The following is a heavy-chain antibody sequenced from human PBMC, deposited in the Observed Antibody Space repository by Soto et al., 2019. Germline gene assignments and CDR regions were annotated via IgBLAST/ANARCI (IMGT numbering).Heavy chain of an antibody. CDR1: GGSISSYY. D-gene: IGHD2-21*02. Sequence: AETLSLTCSVSGGSISSYYCSFIRQPPGKGLEWIGYIFYSGSTNQSPSLKSRVTISVDTSKNQFSLKLRSVTAADTAVYYCARTALGWFDPWGQGTLVTVSS. J-gene: IGHJ5*02. CDR3: ARTALGWFDP. CDR2: IFYSGST. V-gene: IGHV4-59*01.